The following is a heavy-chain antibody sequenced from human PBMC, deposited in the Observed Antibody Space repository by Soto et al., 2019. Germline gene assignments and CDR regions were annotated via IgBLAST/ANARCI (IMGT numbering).Heavy chain of an antibody. V-gene: IGHV1-2*04. CDR3: ARGSSSSWYSVYYYGMDV. D-gene: IGHD6-13*01. CDR1: GYTFTGYS. J-gene: IGHJ6*02. Sequence: ASVKVSCKASGYTFTGYSMHWVRQAPGQGLEWMGWINPNSGGTNYAQKFQGWVTMTRDTSISTAYMELSRLRSDDTAVYYCARGSSSSWYSVYYYGMDVWGQGTTVTVSS. CDR2: INPNSGGT.